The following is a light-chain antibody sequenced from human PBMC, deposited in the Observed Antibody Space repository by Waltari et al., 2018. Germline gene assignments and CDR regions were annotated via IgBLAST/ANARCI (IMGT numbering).Light chain of an antibody. CDR2: GNS. J-gene: IGLJ2*01. CDR3: QSYDSSQRVV. V-gene: IGLV1-40*01. Sequence: QSVLTQPPSVSGAPGQRFTISCTGSSSNIGAGYDGHGYQLFPGTAPKLLIRGNSNRPSGGPDRFSGSKSGTSASLAITGLQAEDEADYYCQSYDSSQRVVFGGGTKLTVL. CDR1: SSNIGAGYD.